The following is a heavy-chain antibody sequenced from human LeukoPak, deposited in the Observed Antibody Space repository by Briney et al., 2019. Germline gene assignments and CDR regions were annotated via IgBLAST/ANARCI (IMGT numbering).Heavy chain of an antibody. Sequence: SETLSLTCAVYGGSFSGYYWSWIRQPPGKGLEWIGEINHSGSTNYNPSLKSRVTISVDTSKNQFSLKLSSVTAADTAVYYCARGAVRGVIISKLGYYYGMDVWGQGTTVTVSS. V-gene: IGHV4-34*01. D-gene: IGHD3-10*01. CDR2: INHSGST. J-gene: IGHJ6*02. CDR3: ARGAVRGVIISKLGYYYGMDV. CDR1: GGSFSGYY.